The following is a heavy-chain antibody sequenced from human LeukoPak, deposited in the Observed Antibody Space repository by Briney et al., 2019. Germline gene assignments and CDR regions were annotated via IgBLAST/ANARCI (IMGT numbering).Heavy chain of an antibody. CDR3: AKDHLPGIVVADRDY. Sequence: GGSLRLSCAASGFTFSRHWMSWVRQAPGKGLEWVANMNQDGGEQYYVDSVKGRFTISRDNSKNTLYLQINSLRAEDTAVYYCAKDHLPGIVVADRDYWGLGTLVTVSS. D-gene: IGHD6-19*01. CDR2: MNQDGGEQ. CDR1: GFTFSRHW. V-gene: IGHV3-7*03. J-gene: IGHJ4*02.